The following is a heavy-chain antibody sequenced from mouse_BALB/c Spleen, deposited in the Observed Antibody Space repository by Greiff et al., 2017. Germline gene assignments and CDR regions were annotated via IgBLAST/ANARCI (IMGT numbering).Heavy chain of an antibody. Sequence: EVKLQESGGGLVKPGGSLKLSCAASGFDFSRYWMRWVRQAPGKGLEWIGEINPDSSTINYTPSLKDKFIISRDNAKNTLYLQMSKVRSADTALYDCARSGPLYYAMDYWGQGTPVTVSS. CDR2: INPDSSTI. CDR3: ARSGPLYYAMDY. D-gene: IGHD1-3*01. CDR1: GFDFSRYW. J-gene: IGHJ4*01. V-gene: IGHV4-1*02.